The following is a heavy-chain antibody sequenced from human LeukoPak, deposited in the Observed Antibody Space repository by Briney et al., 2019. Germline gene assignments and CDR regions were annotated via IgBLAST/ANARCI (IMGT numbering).Heavy chain of an antibody. CDR3: AKSGGYGLIDY. J-gene: IGHJ4*02. CDR2: IYSSGST. D-gene: IGHD1-26*01. V-gene: IGHV4-39*01. CDR1: GASVSGSPYY. Sequence: SGTLSLTCTVPGASVSGSPYYWGWIRQPPGKGLEWIGSIYSSGSTYYNASLQSRVTISIETSKNQISLRLNSVTAADTAIYYCAKSGGYGLIDYWGQGTLVTVSS.